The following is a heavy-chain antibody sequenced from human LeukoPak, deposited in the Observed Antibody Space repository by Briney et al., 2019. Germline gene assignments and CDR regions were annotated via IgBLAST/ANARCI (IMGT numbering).Heavy chain of an antibody. J-gene: IGHJ6*02. D-gene: IGHD3-9*01. CDR2: ISGSGGST. V-gene: IGHV3-23*01. CDR1: GFTFSSYA. CDR3: AKDTRRPVLRYFDWLSSGGMDV. Sequence: GGSLRLPCAASGFTFSSYAMSWVRQAPGKGLEWVSAISGSGGSTYYADSVKGRFTISRDNSKNTLYLQMNSLRAEDTAVYYCAKDTRRPVLRYFDWLSSGGMDVWGQGTTVTVSS.